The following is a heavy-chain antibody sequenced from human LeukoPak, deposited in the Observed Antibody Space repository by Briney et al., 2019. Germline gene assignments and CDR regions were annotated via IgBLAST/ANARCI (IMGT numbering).Heavy chain of an antibody. D-gene: IGHD3-3*01. Sequence: ASVKVSCKASGYTFTGYYMHWVRQAPGQGLEWLGWINPNSGGTNYAQKFQGRVTMTRDTSISTAYMELSSLRSEDMAVYYCARGRWSGYYFDYWGQGALVTVSS. J-gene: IGHJ4*02. V-gene: IGHV1-2*02. CDR1: GYTFTGYY. CDR3: ARGRWSGYYFDY. CDR2: INPNSGGT.